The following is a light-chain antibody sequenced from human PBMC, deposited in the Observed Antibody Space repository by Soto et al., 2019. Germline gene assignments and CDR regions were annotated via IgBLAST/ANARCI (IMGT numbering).Light chain of an antibody. V-gene: IGKV3D-15*01. J-gene: IGKJ1*01. CDR3: QQYDGSPQT. CDR2: GAS. Sequence: EIVMTQSPATLSVSPGERATLSCRASQSVSSNLAWYQQKPGQAPRLLIYGASSRATGIPDRFSGSGSGAEFTLTISRLEPEDFGVCHCQQYDGSPQTFGQGTKVDIK. CDR1: QSVSSN.